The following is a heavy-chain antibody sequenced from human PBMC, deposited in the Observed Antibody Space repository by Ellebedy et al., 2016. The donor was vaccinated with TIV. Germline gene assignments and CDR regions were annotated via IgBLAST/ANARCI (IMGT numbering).Heavy chain of an antibody. J-gene: IGHJ3*02. CDR2: IDWDDDT. Sequence: SGPTLVQPTPTLTLTCTLSGLSVSSNQMSVSWFRQPPGKDLEWLARIDWDDDTFYNTSLRTRLTISKDTSKNEVVLTMTVMEPVDTAMFFCARTSRDAFDIWGQGTMVIVSS. CDR3: ARTSRDAFDI. CDR1: GLSVSSNQMS. V-gene: IGHV2-70*04. D-gene: IGHD2/OR15-2a*01.